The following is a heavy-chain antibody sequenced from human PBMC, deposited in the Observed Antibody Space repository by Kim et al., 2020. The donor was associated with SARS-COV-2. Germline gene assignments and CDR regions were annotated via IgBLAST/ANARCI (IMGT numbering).Heavy chain of an antibody. J-gene: IGHJ6*02. CDR3: ANAVVPAAPDYYYYGMDV. V-gene: IGHV3-30*18. CDR2: ISYDGSNK. D-gene: IGHD2-2*01. CDR1: GFTFSSYG. Sequence: GGSLRLSCAASGFTFSSYGMHWVRQAPGKGLEWVAVISYDGSNKYYADSVKGRFTISRDNSKNTLYLQMNSLRAEDTAVYYCANAVVPAAPDYYYYGMDVWGQGTTVTVSS.